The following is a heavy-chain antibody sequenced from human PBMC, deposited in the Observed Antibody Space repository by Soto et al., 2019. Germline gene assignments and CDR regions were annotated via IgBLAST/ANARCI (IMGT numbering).Heavy chain of an antibody. CDR1: GGSFSGYY. J-gene: IGHJ4*02. CDR3: ARGPRGPRLDY. Sequence: WETLALTCAVYGGSFSGYYWSWIRQPPGKGLEWIGEINHSGSTNYNPSLKSRVTISVDTSKNQFSLKLSSVTAADTAVYYCARGPRGPRLDYWGQGTLVTVSS. V-gene: IGHV4-34*01. D-gene: IGHD3-10*01. CDR2: INHSGST.